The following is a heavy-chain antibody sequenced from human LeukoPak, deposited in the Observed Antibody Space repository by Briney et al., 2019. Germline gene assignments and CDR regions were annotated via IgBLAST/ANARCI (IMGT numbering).Heavy chain of an antibody. CDR3: ARERHDYGAFDY. V-gene: IGHV1-69*06. CDR2: IIPIFDTT. D-gene: IGHD4-17*01. J-gene: IGHJ4*02. CDR1: GGTIRTYG. Sequence: ASVKLSCKTSGGTIRTYGIVWVRQAPGQGLEWMGGIIPIFDTTNYARKFQGRVTITADKSTSTVYMELSSLRSEDTAVYYCARERHDYGAFDYWGQGTLVTVSS.